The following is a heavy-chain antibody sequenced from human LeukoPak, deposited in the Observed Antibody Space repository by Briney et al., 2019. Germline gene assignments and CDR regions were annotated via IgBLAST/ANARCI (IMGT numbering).Heavy chain of an antibody. CDR1: GFTFSDYN. Sequence: PGGSLRLSCAASGFTFSDYNMRWIRQAPGKGLEWVSSISRSGSTKYYADSVKGRFTISRDNAKNSLFLQMNSLRAEDTAVYFCARSFGSGYDYYYCFMDVWSKGTTVTVSS. V-gene: IGHV3-11*01. D-gene: IGHD5-12*01. J-gene: IGHJ6*03. CDR2: ISRSGSTK. CDR3: ARSFGSGYDYYYCFMDV.